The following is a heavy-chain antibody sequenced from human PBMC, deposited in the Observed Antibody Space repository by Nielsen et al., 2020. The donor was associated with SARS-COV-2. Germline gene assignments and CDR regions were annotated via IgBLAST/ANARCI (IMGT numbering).Heavy chain of an antibody. J-gene: IGHJ4*02. CDR3: AKHRWGHFYDSIDY. CDR2: IKHDGSEQ. CDR1: GFTFSSHW. V-gene: IGHV3-7*03. Sequence: GESLKISCAASGFTFSSHWMSWVRQAPGKGLEWLANIKHDGSEQYYVDSVKGRFTISRDNSKNTLYLQMNSLRAEDTAVYYCAKHRWGHFYDSIDYWGQGNLVTVSS. D-gene: IGHD3-22*01.